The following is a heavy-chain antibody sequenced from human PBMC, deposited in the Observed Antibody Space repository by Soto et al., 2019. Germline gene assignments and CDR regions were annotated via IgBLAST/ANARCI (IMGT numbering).Heavy chain of an antibody. CDR3: ARAVGDY. CDR2: IYYSGST. CDR1: GGSISSYY. J-gene: IGHJ4*02. V-gene: IGHV4-59*01. D-gene: IGHD1-26*01. Sequence: QVQLQESGPGLVKPSETLSLTCTVSGGSISSYYWSWIRQPPGKGLEWIGYIYYSGSTNYNPSLRRRVTISVDTSKNQFSLKLSSVTAADTAVYYCARAVGDYWGQGTLVTVSS.